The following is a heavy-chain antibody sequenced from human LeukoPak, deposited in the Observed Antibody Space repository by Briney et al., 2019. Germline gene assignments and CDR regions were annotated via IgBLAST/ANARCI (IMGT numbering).Heavy chain of an antibody. D-gene: IGHD6-19*01. CDR3: ARGPSSGWYY. CDR1: GGSFSGYY. CDR2: INHSGST. J-gene: IGHJ4*02. V-gene: IGHV4-34*01. Sequence: SETLTLTCAVYGGSFSGYYWSCIRQPPGKGLEWIGEINHSGSTNYNPSLKSRVTISVDTSKNQFSLKLSSVTAADTAVYYCARGPSSGWYYWGQGTLVTVSS.